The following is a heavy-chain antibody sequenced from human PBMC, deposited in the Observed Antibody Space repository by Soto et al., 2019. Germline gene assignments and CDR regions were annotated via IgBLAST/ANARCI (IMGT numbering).Heavy chain of an antibody. Sequence: ETLRLSCVVSGFNLSTHASIWVRQGPGKGLEWVSGIDSGGRTFHADSVKGHFTISRDNSKNALYLQMNSLRAEDTAVYYCAKEGYVSGFLWGQGTLVTVSS. J-gene: IGHJ4*02. D-gene: IGHD3-10*01. V-gene: IGHV3-23*01. CDR3: AKEGYVSGFL. CDR2: IDSGGRT. CDR1: GFNLSTHA.